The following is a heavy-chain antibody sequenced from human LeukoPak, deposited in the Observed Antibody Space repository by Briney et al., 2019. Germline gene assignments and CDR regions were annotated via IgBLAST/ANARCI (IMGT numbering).Heavy chain of an antibody. CDR1: GGSISSYY. D-gene: IGHD2-8*02. V-gene: IGHV4-59*08. Sequence: SETLSLTCTVSGGSISSYYWSWIRQPPGKGLEWIAYISDIGSINYNPSLKSRVTISLDTSKNQFSLKLSSVTAADTAVYYCAGHHPRNTVDFWGQGTLVTVSS. CDR3: AGHHPRNTVDF. J-gene: IGHJ4*02. CDR2: ISDIGSI.